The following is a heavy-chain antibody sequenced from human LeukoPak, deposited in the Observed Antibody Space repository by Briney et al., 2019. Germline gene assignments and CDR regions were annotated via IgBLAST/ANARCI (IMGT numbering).Heavy chain of an antibody. CDR2: MNPNSGNT. CDR3: ARLTPHVFTMIVVVVGADHLAGAFDI. D-gene: IGHD3-22*01. CDR1: GYTFTSYD. Sequence: GASVKVSCKASGYTFTSYDINWVRQATGQGLEWMGWMNPNSGNTGYAQKFQGRVTITRNTSISTAYMELSSLRSGDTAVYYCARLTPHVFTMIVVVVGADHLAGAFDIWGQGTMVTVSS. J-gene: IGHJ3*02. V-gene: IGHV1-8*03.